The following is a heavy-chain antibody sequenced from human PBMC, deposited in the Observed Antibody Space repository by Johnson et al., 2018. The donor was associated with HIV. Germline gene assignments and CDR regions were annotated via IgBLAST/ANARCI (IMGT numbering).Heavy chain of an antibody. CDR3: ARGGRAKDAFDI. Sequence: QVQLVESGGGVVQPGRSLRLSCAASGFIFSSYAIHWVRQAPGKGLQWVAVISSDESNKYYADSVKGRFTISRDNSKNTLYLQMNSLRAEDTALYYCARGGRAKDAFDIWGQGTMVTVSS. V-gene: IGHV3-30*04. CDR1: GFIFSSYA. J-gene: IGHJ3*02. D-gene: IGHD3-16*01. CDR2: ISSDESNK.